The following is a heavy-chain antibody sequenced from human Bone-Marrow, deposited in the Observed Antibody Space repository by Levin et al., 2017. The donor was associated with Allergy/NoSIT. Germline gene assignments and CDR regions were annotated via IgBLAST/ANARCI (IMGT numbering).Heavy chain of an antibody. CDR3: ARNPRGVGAFDY. CDR1: GGSFSGYY. J-gene: IGHJ4*02. V-gene: IGHV4-34*01. Sequence: SQTLSLTCAVYGGSFSGYYWSWIRQPPGKGLEWIGEINHSGSTNYNPSLKSRVTISVDTSKNQFSLKLSSVTAADTAVYYCARNPRGVGAFDYWGQGTLVTVSS. CDR2: INHSGST. D-gene: IGHD3-10*01.